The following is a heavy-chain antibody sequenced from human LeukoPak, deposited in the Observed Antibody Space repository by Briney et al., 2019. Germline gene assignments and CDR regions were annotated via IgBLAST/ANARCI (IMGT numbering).Heavy chain of an antibody. V-gene: IGHV3-43*01. D-gene: IGHD5-12*01. J-gene: IGHJ4*02. CDR1: GFTFDDYT. Sequence: GGSLRLSCAASGFTFDDYTMHWVRQTPGKGLEWVSLISWDGGSTYYADSVKGRFTISRDNSKNSLYLQMNSLRTEDTALYYCAKGHRRWLRIPPIDYWGQGTLVTVSS. CDR3: AKGHRRWLRIPPIDY. CDR2: ISWDGGST.